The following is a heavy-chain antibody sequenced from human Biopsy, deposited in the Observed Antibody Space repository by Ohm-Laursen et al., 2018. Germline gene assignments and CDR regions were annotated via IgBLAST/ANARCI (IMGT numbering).Heavy chain of an antibody. CDR1: GYPFSNYY. D-gene: IGHD6-13*01. Sequence: GASVNASCKASGYPFSNYYLFWVRQAPGQGLEWIGRINPNSGDTVFARNFQGRVTMTRDTAVSTGYMDLRNLRPDDTAVYFCARMEQPHDYWGQGALVTVSS. V-gene: IGHV1-2*06. CDR3: ARMEQPHDY. J-gene: IGHJ4*02. CDR2: INPNSGDT.